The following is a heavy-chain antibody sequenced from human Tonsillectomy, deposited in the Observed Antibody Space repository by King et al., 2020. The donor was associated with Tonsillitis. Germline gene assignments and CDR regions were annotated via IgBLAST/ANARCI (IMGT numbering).Heavy chain of an antibody. J-gene: IGHJ4*02. CDR2: IYTTGST. CDR1: GGSISSGSYY. V-gene: IGHV4-61*02. CDR3: ARVVAAAGTGFEY. Sequence: VQLQESGPGLVKPSQTLSLTCTVSGGSISSGSYYWSWIRQPAGKGLEWIGRIYTTGSTNYNPSLKSRVTISVDTSKNQFSLKLSSVPAADTAVYYCARVVAAAGTGFEYWGQGTLVTVSS. D-gene: IGHD6-13*01.